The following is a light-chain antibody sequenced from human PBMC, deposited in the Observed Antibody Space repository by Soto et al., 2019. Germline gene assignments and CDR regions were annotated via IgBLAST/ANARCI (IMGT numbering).Light chain of an antibody. V-gene: IGKV1-5*03. CDR1: QSISSW. CDR3: QQYNSYPWT. CDR2: KAS. Sequence: DIQMPQSPSTLSASVGDKVTITCRASQSISSWLAWYQQKPGKAPKLLIYKASTLESGVPSNFSGSGSGTEFTLSISSLQPEDFATYYCQQYNSYPWTFGQGTKVDTK. J-gene: IGKJ1*01.